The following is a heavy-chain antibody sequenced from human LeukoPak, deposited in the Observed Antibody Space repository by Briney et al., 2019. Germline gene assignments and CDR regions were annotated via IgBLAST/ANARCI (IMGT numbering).Heavy chain of an antibody. CDR2: ISSSSSTI. CDR1: GFTFRIYS. CDR3: ATDYYGDYSFQH. Sequence: TGGSLRLSCAASGFTFRIYSINWVRHAPGKGLEWVSYISSSSSTIYYADSVKGRFTISRDNAKNSLYLQMNSLRAEDTAVYYCATDYYGDYSFQHWGQGTLVIVSS. V-gene: IGHV3-48*01. D-gene: IGHD4-17*01. J-gene: IGHJ1*01.